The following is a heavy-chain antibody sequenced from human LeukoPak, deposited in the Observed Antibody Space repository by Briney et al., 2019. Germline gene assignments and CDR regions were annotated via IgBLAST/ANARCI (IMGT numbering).Heavy chain of an antibody. V-gene: IGHV4-38-2*02. CDR3: AREHYYDSTAYLD. J-gene: IGHJ4*02. CDR2: IYHSGSS. D-gene: IGHD3-22*01. Sequence: SETLSLTCTVSGYSITGAYYWGWIRQSPGKGLAWIGSIYHSGSSYYNPSLKSRVTISVDTSKNHFSLKLTSVTAADTAVYYCAREHYYDSTAYLDWGQGTLVSVSS. CDR1: GYSITGAYY.